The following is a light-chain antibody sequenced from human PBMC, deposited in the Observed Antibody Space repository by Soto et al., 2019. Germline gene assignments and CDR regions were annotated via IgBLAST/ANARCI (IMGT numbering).Light chain of an antibody. CDR1: QGISSY. V-gene: IGKV1-39*01. J-gene: IGKJ3*01. CDR3: QQSYSTPLT. CDR2: AAS. Sequence: DIQMTQSPSPLSASVGDRVTITCRASQGISSYLNWYQQKPGKAPKLLIYAASSLQSGVPSRFSGSGSGTDFTLTISSLQPEDFATYYCQQSYSTPLTFGPGTKVDIK.